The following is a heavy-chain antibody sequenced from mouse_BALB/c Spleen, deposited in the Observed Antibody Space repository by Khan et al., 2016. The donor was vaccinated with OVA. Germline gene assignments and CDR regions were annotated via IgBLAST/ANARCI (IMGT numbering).Heavy chain of an antibody. J-gene: IGHJ3*01. CDR2: IWSGGTT. Sequence: QVQLKESGPGLVQPSQSLSITCTVSGFSLTTYGIHWIRQSPGKGLEWLGLIWSGGTTDYNAAFKSRLSISKDNSKSQVFFKMNSRQADDTAMYYCARNSYMYDFTYWGQGTLVTVSA. D-gene: IGHD2-14*01. V-gene: IGHV2-2*01. CDR3: ARNSYMYDFTY. CDR1: GFSLTTYG.